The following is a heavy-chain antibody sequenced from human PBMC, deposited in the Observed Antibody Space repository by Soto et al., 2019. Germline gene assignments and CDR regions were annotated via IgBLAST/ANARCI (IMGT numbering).Heavy chain of an antibody. Sequence: PGGSLGLSCAASGVTFSDYYMSWVRQGPGKGLEWVSYISSSGSTIYYADSVKGRFTISRDNAKNSLYLQMNSLRAEDTAVYYCARGPYDYVWGSDPPHFDYWGQGTLVTVSS. D-gene: IGHD3-16*02. CDR3: ARGPYDYVWGSDPPHFDY. V-gene: IGHV3-11*01. J-gene: IGHJ4*02. CDR1: GVTFSDYY. CDR2: ISSSGSTI.